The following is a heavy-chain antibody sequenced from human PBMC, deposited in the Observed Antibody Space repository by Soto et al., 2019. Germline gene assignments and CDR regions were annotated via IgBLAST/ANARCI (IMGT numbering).Heavy chain of an antibody. V-gene: IGHV1-3*01. J-gene: IGHJ3*01. CDR3: AKGNRDPQYYSENTDYYDAFDV. CDR2: INAGTGNT. D-gene: IGHD3-22*01. Sequence: QVQXXQSXAEXXXXGXSVXVSCXASGXSFNSYTIXWVRQXPXXXXXXMGWINAGTGNTKYSESFQDRVTITRDTSANIAYMDLSSLXXXDXXVYYCAKGNRDPQYYSENTDYYDAFDVWGQGTMVTVSS. CDR1: GXSFNSYT.